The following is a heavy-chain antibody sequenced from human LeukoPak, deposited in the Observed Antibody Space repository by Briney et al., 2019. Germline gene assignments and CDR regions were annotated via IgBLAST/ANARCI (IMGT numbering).Heavy chain of an antibody. CDR2: ISGSGGST. Sequence: PGGSLRLSCAASGCTISSYAMSWVRQAPGKGLEWVSAISGSGGSTYYADSVKGRFTISRDNSKNTLYLQMNSLRAEDTAVYYCAKESTMVRGVIITLPYYFDYWGQGTLVTVSS. D-gene: IGHD3-10*01. V-gene: IGHV3-23*01. CDR1: GCTISSYA. J-gene: IGHJ4*02. CDR3: AKESTMVRGVIITLPYYFDY.